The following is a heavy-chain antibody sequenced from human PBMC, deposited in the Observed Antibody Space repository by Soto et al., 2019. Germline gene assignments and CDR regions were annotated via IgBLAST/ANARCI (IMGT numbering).Heavy chain of an antibody. Sequence: QVQLVESGGGVVQPGRSLRLSCAASGFTFSSYGMHWVRQAPGKGLEWVAVISYDGSNKYYADSVKGRFTISIDNSKNTLYLQMNSLRAEDTAVYYCAKDHEQWLVRPVDYWGQGTLVTVSS. CDR2: ISYDGSNK. V-gene: IGHV3-30*18. CDR3: AKDHEQWLVRPVDY. CDR1: GFTFSSYG. D-gene: IGHD6-19*01. J-gene: IGHJ4*02.